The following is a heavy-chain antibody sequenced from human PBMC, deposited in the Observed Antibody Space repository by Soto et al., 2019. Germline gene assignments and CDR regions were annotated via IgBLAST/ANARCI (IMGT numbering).Heavy chain of an antibody. V-gene: IGHV3-30*18. CDR1: GFTFSSYG. D-gene: IGHD6-13*01. J-gene: IGHJ6*02. CDR3: VKSSAGDYYYYGMDV. CDR2: ISYDGSNK. Sequence: GGSLRLSCAASGFTFSSYGMHWVRQAPGKGLEWVAVISYDGSNKYYADSVKGRFTISRDNSKNTLYLQMNSLRAEDTAVYYCVKSSAGDYYYYGMDVWGQGTTVTVSS.